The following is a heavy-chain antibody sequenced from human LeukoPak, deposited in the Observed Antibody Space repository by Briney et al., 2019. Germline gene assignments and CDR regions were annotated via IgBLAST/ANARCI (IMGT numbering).Heavy chain of an antibody. J-gene: IGHJ3*02. D-gene: IGHD3-22*01. V-gene: IGHV5-51*01. CDR3: AGRYYYDSSGYYLAHDAFDI. CDR2: IYPGDSET. Sequence: GESLKISCKGSGYSFTSHWIGWVRQMPGKGLEWMGIIYPGDSETRYSPSFQGQVTISADKSISTAYLQWSSLKASDTAMYYCAGRYYYDSSGYYLAHDAFDIWGQGTMVTVSS. CDR1: GYSFTSHW.